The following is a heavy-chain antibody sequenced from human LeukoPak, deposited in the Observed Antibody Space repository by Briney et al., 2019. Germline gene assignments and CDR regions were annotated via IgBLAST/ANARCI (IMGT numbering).Heavy chain of an antibody. CDR3: AREPFYSNYFDY. CDR2: ISSSGSTI. CDR1: GFTFSDYY. V-gene: IGHV3-11*04. D-gene: IGHD4-11*01. J-gene: IGHJ4*02. Sequence: GGSLRLSCAASGFTFSDYYMSWIRQAPGKALEWVSYISSSGSTIYYADSVKGRFTISRDNAKNSLYLQMNSLRAEDTAVYYCAREPFYSNYFDYWGQGTLVTVSS.